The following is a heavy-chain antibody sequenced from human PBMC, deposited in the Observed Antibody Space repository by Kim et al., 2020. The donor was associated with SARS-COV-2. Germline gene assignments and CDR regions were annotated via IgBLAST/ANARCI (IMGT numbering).Heavy chain of an antibody. CDR2: ISATGGTT. V-gene: IGHV3-23*01. CDR1: GFTFSSYA. Sequence: GGSLRLSCAASGFTFSSYAMNWVRQAPGKGLEWVSTISATGGTTYYADSVKGRFSISRDNSKNTLSLQMNSLRAEDTALYYCAKVLGAQAMDVWGQGTTVTVSS. D-gene: IGHD6-6*01. J-gene: IGHJ6*02. CDR3: AKVLGAQAMDV.